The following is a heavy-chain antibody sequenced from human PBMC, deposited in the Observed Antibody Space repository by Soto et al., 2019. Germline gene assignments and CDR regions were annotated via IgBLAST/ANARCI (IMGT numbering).Heavy chain of an antibody. J-gene: IGHJ4*02. CDR1: GFTFDDYG. Sequence: EVQLVESGGGVERPGGSLRLSCAASGFTFDDYGMSWVRHAPGKGLEWVSGINWNGGRTGYADSVKGRFTISRDNAKNSLYLQMNSLRAEDTALYHCARMSRGNGEFAYWGQGTLVTVSS. CDR2: INWNGGRT. CDR3: ARMSRGNGEFAY. V-gene: IGHV3-20*01. D-gene: IGHD4-4*01.